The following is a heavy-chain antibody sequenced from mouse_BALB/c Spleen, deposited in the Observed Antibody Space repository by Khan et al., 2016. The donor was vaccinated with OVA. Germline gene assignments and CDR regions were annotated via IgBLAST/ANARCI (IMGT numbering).Heavy chain of an antibody. V-gene: IGHV5-17*02. J-gene: IGHJ2*01. D-gene: IGHD3-3*01. Sequence: EVELVESGGGLVQPGGSRKLSCAASGFTFSGFGMHWVRQAPEKGLEWVAYISSGSSTLYYADTVKGRFTISRDNPKNTLFLQMTSLRSEDAAMYYCARRDAIDYWGQGTTLTVSS. CDR2: ISSGSSTL. CDR1: GFTFSGFG. CDR3: ARRDAIDY.